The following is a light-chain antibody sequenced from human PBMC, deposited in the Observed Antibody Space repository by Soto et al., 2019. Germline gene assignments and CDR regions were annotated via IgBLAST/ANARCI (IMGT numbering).Light chain of an antibody. V-gene: IGLV1-44*01. J-gene: IGLJ2*01. CDR1: SSNIGSNT. CDR3: AAWDDSLNGPV. Sequence: QSVLTQPPSASGTPGQRVTISCSGSSSNIGSNTVNWYQQLPGTAPKLLIYSNNQRPSGVPERFSGSKSGTSASLAISGLQSEDEADYYWAAWDDSLNGPVFGGGTKLTVL. CDR2: SNN.